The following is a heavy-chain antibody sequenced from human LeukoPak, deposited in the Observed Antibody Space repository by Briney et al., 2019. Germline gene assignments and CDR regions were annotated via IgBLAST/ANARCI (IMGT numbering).Heavy chain of an antibody. D-gene: IGHD3-3*01. V-gene: IGHV1-69*06. CDR2: IIPIFGTA. CDR1: GGTFSSYA. CDR3: ARASPVYDFWSGWSANWFDP. J-gene: IGHJ5*02. Sequence: SVKVSCKASGGTFSSYAISWVRQAPGQGLEWMGGIIPIFGTANYAQKFQGRVTITADKSTSTAYMELSSLRSEDTAVYYCARASPVYDFWSGWSANWFDPWGQGTLVTVSS.